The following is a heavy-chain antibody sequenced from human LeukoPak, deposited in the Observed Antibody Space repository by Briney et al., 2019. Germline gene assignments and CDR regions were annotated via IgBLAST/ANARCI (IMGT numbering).Heavy chain of an antibody. J-gene: IGHJ4*02. CDR2: ISGSGAST. Sequence: PGGSLRLSCAASGFTFSSYGMSWVRQAPGKGLEWVSGISGSGASTNYAASVKGRFTISRDNSKHTLYLQMNSLRAEDTAVYYCARDMTVFDYWGQGTLVTVSS. V-gene: IGHV3-23*01. CDR3: ARDMTVFDY. CDR1: GFTFSSYG.